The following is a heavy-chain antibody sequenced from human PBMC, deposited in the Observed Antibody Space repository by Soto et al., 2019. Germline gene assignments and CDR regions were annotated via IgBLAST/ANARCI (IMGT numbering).Heavy chain of an antibody. D-gene: IGHD3-9*01. CDR3: ARGHSPSIENGYYNYYFYYGMDV. V-gene: IGHV1-69*06. CDR2: IIPMFSTA. Sequence: QVQLVQSGAEVKKPGSSVKVSCQTSGGTFSSSYAITWVRQAPGQGLEWLGGIIPMFSTASYSQTFQDRVTITADKSTSTVYMEVSGLKSDDTAVYYCARGHSPSIENGYYNYYFYYGMDVWGQGTTVTVS. CDR1: GGTFSSSYA. J-gene: IGHJ6*02.